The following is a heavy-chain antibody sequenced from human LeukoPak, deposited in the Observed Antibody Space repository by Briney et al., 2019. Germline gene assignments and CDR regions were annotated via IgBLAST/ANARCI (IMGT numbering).Heavy chain of an antibody. CDR1: GYTFTSYG. D-gene: IGHD2-8*01. J-gene: IGHJ5*02. CDR3: ARVEIVLNLHWFDP. V-gene: IGHV1-18*01. CDR2: ISAYNGNT. Sequence: ASVKVSCKASGYTFTSYGISWVRQAPGQGLEWMGWISAYNGNTNYAQKLQGRVTMTTDTPTSTAYMELRSLRSDDTAVYYRARVEIVLNLHWFDPWGQGTLVTVSS.